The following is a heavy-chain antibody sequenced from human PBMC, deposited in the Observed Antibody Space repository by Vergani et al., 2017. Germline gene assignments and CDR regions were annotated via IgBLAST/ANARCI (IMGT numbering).Heavy chain of an antibody. CDR3: AKHFRGWGIDY. D-gene: IGHD3-16*01. CDR2: IQFDGSNQ. CDR1: GITLSNYD. V-gene: IGHV3-30*02. Sequence: QVQLVESWGGVVQRGGSLRLSCATSGITLSNYDMQWIRQGPGKGLEFVAFIQFDGSNQYCADSVKGRFTLSRDFSKNTLYLQMNSLRTDDTATYYCAKHFRGWGIDYWGQGTQVIVSS. J-gene: IGHJ4*02.